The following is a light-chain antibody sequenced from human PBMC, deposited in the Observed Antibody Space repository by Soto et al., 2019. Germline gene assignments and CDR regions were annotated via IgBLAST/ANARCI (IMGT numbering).Light chain of an antibody. CDR1: SSDVGGYNY. J-gene: IGLJ2*01. CDR3: QSYDSSLSGSV. Sequence: QSVLTQPPSASGSPGQSVAISCTGTSSDVGGYNYVSWYQQHPGKAPKLMIYEVNKRPSGVPDRFSGSKSGNTASLTVSGLQAEDEADYYCQSYDSSLSGSVFGGGTKVTVL. V-gene: IGLV2-8*01. CDR2: EVN.